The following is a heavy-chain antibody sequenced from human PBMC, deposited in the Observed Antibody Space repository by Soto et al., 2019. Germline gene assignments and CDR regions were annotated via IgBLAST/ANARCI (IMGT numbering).Heavy chain of an antibody. CDR1: GFTFSSYA. Sequence: PGGSLRLSCAASGFTFSSYAMSWVRQPPETGLEWVAGIGGSGDSTYYADSVKGRFTISRDNSKNTLYLQMNSLRAEDTAVYYCAKGVPGIAVAGTGYFQHWGQGTLVTSPQ. J-gene: IGHJ1*01. D-gene: IGHD6-19*01. CDR3: AKGVPGIAVAGTGYFQH. CDR2: IGGSGDST. V-gene: IGHV3-23*01.